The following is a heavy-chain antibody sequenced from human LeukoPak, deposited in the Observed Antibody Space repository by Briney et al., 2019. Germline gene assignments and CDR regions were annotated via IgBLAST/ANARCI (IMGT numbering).Heavy chain of an antibody. Sequence: APVKVSCKASGYTFTSYDINWVRQATGQGLEWMGWMNPNSGNTGYAQKFQGRVTMTRNTSISTAYMELRSLRSDDTAVYYCAREMATIRGDYWGQGTLVTVSS. CDR2: MNPNSGNT. D-gene: IGHD5-24*01. CDR1: GYTFTSYD. V-gene: IGHV1-8*01. J-gene: IGHJ4*02. CDR3: AREMATIRGDY.